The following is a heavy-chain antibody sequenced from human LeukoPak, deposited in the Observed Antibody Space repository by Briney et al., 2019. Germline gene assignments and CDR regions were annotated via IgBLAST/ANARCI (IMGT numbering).Heavy chain of an antibody. CDR2: INTNTGNP. CDR1: GYTYTGYY. V-gene: IGHV7-4-1*02. CDR3: GRDPKLGIRGYTYGYIDS. Sequence: GASVKVSCKASGYTYTGYYIHWVRQAPGQGLEWMGWINTNTGNPTYAQGFAGRYVFSLDTSVSTAYLQISGLKADDTAVYYCGRDPKLGIRGYTYGYIDSWGQGTLVIVSS. D-gene: IGHD5-18*01. J-gene: IGHJ4*02.